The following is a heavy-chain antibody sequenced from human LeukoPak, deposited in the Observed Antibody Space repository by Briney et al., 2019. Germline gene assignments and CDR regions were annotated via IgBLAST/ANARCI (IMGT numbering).Heavy chain of an antibody. CDR3: ARDRGYGGYEEAGY. D-gene: IGHD5-12*01. CDR1: GFTFSSYS. V-gene: IGHV3-21*01. J-gene: IGHJ4*02. Sequence: GGSLRLSCAASGFTFSSYSMNWVRQAPGKGLEWVSSISSSSSYIYYADSVKGRFTISRDNAKNSLYLQMNSLRAEGTAVYYCARDRGYGGYEEAGYWGQGTLVTVSS. CDR2: ISSSSSYI.